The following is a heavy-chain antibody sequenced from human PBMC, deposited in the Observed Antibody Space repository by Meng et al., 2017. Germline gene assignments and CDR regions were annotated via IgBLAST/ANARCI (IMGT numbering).Heavy chain of an antibody. Sequence: QLQESGPGLVKPSETLSLTCTVSGGSISSSSYYWGWIRQPPGKGLEWIGSIYYSGSTYYNPSLKSRVTISVDTSKNQFSLKLSSVTAADTAVYYCARDGIAAAGTGRSYFQHWGQGTLVTVSS. V-gene: IGHV4-39*07. D-gene: IGHD6-13*01. J-gene: IGHJ1*01. CDR2: IYYSGST. CDR1: GGSISSSSYY. CDR3: ARDGIAAAGTGRSYFQH.